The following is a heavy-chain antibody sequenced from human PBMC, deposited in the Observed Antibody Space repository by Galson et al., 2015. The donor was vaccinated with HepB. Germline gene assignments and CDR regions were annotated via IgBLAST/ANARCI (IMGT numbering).Heavy chain of an antibody. Sequence: SLRLSCAASKFSFSDYAMSWVRQAPGKGLEWVAVIWYDGSNKYYADSVKGRFTISRDNSKNTLYLQMNSLRAEDTAVYYCATYPGYSSPYYYYGMDVWGQGTTVTVSS. J-gene: IGHJ6*02. V-gene: IGHV3-33*08. CDR3: ATYPGYSSPYYYYGMDV. CDR2: IWYDGSNK. D-gene: IGHD6-13*01. CDR1: KFSFSDYA.